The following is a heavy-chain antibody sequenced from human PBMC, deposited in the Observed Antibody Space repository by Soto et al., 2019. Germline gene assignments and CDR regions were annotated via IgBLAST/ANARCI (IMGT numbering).Heavy chain of an antibody. D-gene: IGHD6-19*01. CDR2: IYWDDDK. Sequence: QITLKESGPTLVKPTQTLTLTCTFSGFSLSTSGVGVGWIRQPPGKALEWLALIYWDDDKRYSPSLKSRLTITQDTSKNQVVLTMTNMDPVDTATYYCAHTLGQWLAYGMDVWGQGTTVTVSS. CDR3: AHTLGQWLAYGMDV. V-gene: IGHV2-5*02. J-gene: IGHJ6*02. CDR1: GFSLSTSGVG.